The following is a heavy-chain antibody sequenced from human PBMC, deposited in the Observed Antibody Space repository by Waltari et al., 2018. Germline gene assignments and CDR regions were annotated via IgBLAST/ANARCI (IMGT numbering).Heavy chain of an antibody. CDR1: GGSISSYY. CDR3: ARDRIAVAGYFDY. D-gene: IGHD6-19*01. J-gene: IGHJ4*02. Sequence: QVQLQESGPGLVKPSETLSLTCTVSGGSISSYYWSWIRQPPGKGLEWIGYIYYSGSTNYNPSLKSRFTISVDTSKNQFSLKLSSVTAADTAVYYCARDRIAVAGYFDYWGQGTLVTVSS. CDR2: IYYSGST. V-gene: IGHV4-59*01.